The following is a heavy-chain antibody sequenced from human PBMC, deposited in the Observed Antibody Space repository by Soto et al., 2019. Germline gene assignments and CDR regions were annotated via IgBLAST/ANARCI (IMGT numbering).Heavy chain of an antibody. J-gene: IGHJ4*02. D-gene: IGHD3-3*01. CDR3: ARDIFGGSYDFWH. CDR1: GFSVGRLF. CDR2: LSSDDNT. Sequence: DVRLVESGGGLVQPGGSLRLSCTASGFSVGRLFMTWVRQAPGKGLEWVSVLSSDDNTYYADSVKGRFTISRDISKNTLFLEMNSLSAEDTAVYHCARDIFGGSYDFWHGGQGTMVTVSS. V-gene: IGHV3-66*01.